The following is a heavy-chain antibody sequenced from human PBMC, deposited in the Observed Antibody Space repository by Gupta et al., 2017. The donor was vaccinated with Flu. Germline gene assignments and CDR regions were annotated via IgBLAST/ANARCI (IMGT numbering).Heavy chain of an antibody. V-gene: IGHV4-4*02. D-gene: IGHD3-9*01. Sequence: GRGEWWSWVSQPPGTGREGSGEVDDGGMTNYNPALRSRVIISIQNSKKQCSLKMYSVMAAEEVVYYYAARGSIMTGVFGNGGQGAIVTVYS. CDR2: VDDGGMT. CDR3: AARGSIMTGVFGN. CDR1: GRGEW. J-gene: IGHJ1*01.